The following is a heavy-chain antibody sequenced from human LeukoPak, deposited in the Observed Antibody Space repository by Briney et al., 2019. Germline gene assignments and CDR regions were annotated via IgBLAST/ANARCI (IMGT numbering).Heavy chain of an antibody. V-gene: IGHV4-34*01. Sequence: KPSETLSLTCAVYGGSFSGYYWSWIRQPPGKGLEWIGEINHSGSTNYNPSLKSRVTISVDTSKNQFSLKLSSVTAADTAVYYCARGYCSSTSCRYYYYYYYMDVWGKGTTVTVSS. J-gene: IGHJ6*03. CDR3: ARGYCSSTSCRYYYYYYYMDV. CDR2: INHSGST. D-gene: IGHD2-2*01. CDR1: GGSFSGYY.